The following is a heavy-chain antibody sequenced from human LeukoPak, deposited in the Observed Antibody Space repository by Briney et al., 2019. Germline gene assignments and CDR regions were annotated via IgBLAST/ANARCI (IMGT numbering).Heavy chain of an antibody. CDR2: ISAYNGNT. D-gene: IGHD1-26*01. CDR3: ASLVRGSYFDAFDI. J-gene: IGHJ3*02. Sequence: SVKVSCKASGYTFTSYGISWVRQAPGQGLEWMGWISAYNGNTNYAQKLQGRVTMTTDTSTSTAYMELRSLRSDDTAVYYCASLVRGSYFDAFDIWGQGTMVTVSS. CDR1: GYTFTSYG. V-gene: IGHV1-18*01.